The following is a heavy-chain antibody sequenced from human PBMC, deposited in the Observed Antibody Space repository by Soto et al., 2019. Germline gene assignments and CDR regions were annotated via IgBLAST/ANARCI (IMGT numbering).Heavy chain of an antibody. CDR2: INGGSGNT. CDR3: ARTPIVLMVYAPSGYYFDY. Sequence: ASVKVSCKASGYPFTSYAIHWVRQAPGQRLEWMGWINGGSGNTNYAQKLQGRVTMTTDTSTSTAYMELRSLRSDDTAVYYCARTPIVLMVYAPSGYYFDYWGQGTLVTVSS. V-gene: IGHV1-3*01. D-gene: IGHD2-8*01. J-gene: IGHJ4*02. CDR1: GYPFTSYA.